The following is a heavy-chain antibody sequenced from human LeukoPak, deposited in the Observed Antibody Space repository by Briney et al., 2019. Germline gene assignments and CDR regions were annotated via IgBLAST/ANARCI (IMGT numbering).Heavy chain of an antibody. CDR3: ARDLGTGSYYPFDN. CDR1: GGSISSHY. Sequence: PSETLSLTCTVSGGSISSHYWSWIRQPPGKGLEWIGYMYYIGSTNYNPSPKSRVTVSVDTSKNQFSLRLSSVTAADTAIYYCARDLGTGSYYPFDNWGQGTLVTVFS. J-gene: IGHJ4*02. D-gene: IGHD1-26*01. CDR2: MYYIGST. V-gene: IGHV4-59*11.